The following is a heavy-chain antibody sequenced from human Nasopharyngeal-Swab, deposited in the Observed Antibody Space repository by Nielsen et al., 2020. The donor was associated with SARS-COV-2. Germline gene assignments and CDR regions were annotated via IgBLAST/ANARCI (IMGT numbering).Heavy chain of an antibody. CDR1: GFTFSSSS. D-gene: IGHD3-10*01. J-gene: IGHJ4*02. V-gene: IGHV3-21*01. CDR3: ARERERTTMVQGADY. CDR2: ISGSGDFI. Sequence: GGSLRLSCAASGFTFSSSSMTWVRRAPAKGLEWVSSISGSGDFIYNADSLRGRFTISRDNAKNSLFLQMENLRAEDTAVDYCARERERTTMVQGADYWGQGTLVTVSS.